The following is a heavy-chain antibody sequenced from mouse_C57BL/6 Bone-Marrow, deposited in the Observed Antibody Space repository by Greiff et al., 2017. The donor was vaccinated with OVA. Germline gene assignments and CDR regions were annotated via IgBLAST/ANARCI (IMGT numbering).Heavy chain of an antibody. Sequence: EVQLQQSGAELVRPGASVKLSCTASGFNIKDDYMHWVKQRPEQGLEWIGWIDPENGDTEYASKFQGKATITADTSSNTAYLQHSGLTYEDATVYYCTSLLDWVFAYWGQGTLVTVSA. CDR2: IDPENGDT. CDR1: GFNIKDDY. CDR3: TSLLDWVFAY. J-gene: IGHJ3*01. D-gene: IGHD4-1*01. V-gene: IGHV14-4*01.